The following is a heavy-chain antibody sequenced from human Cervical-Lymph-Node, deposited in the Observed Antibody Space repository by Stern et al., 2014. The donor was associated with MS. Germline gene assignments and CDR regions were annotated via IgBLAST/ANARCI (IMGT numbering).Heavy chain of an antibody. CDR1: GFTFSSFA. CDR2: ISHNGATT. Sequence: VQLVESGGGVVQPGRALRLSCAASGFTFSSFAMHWVRQAPGKGLELVAVISHNGATTYYAYSVKGRFTISRDNSKDTVFLQMNSLRPEDTAVYYCASRGTPFDVTSINEYWGQGTLVTVSS. D-gene: IGHD1-1*01. J-gene: IGHJ4*02. V-gene: IGHV3-30-3*01. CDR3: ASRGTPFDVTSINEY.